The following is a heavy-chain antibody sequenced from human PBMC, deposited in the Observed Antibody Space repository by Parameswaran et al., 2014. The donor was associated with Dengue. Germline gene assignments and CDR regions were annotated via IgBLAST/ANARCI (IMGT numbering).Heavy chain of an antibody. V-gene: IGHV1-18*01. D-gene: IGHD2-2*01. J-gene: IGHJ6*02. CDR3: ARDRSRGPLNYYYGMDV. CDR2: SSSYDDNT. Sequence: WVRQAPGQGLEWMGWSSSYDDNTRYAQKVKGRVTMTTDTSTTTAYMELRSLRSDDTAVYYCARDRSRGPLNYYYGMDVWGQGTTVTVSS.